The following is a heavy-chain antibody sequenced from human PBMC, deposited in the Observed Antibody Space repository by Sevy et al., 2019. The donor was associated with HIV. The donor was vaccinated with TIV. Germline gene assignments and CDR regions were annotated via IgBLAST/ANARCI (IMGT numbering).Heavy chain of an antibody. D-gene: IGHD3-10*01. CDR1: GFTFSNYA. CDR2: ISGSGGRI. CDR3: ARSIDGSGSYYTAYYYGMDV. V-gene: IGHV3-23*01. J-gene: IGHJ6*02. Sequence: GGSLRLSCAASGFTFSNYAMSWVRQAPGKGLEWVSAISGSGGRIYYADSVKGRFTISRDNSKNTLYLQMNSLRAEDTAVYYCARSIDGSGSYYTAYYYGMDVWGQGTTVTVSS.